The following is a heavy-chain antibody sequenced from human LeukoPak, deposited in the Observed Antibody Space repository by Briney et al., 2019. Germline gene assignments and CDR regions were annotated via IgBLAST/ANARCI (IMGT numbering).Heavy chain of an antibody. CDR2: IYHSGST. D-gene: IGHD3-16*01. V-gene: IGHV4-30-2*01. CDR1: GGSISSGGYS. CDR3: ARSWGEDY. Sequence: SETLSLTCAVSGGSISSGGYSWSWIRQPPGKGLEWIGYIYHSGSTYYNPSLKSRVTISVDRSKNQFSLKLSSVTAADTAVYYCARSWGEDYWGQGTLVTVSS. J-gene: IGHJ4*02.